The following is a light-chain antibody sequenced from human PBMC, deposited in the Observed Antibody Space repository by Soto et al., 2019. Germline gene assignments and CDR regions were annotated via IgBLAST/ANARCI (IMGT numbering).Light chain of an antibody. V-gene: IGLV2-14*03. CDR2: DVS. CDR1: SSDVGGYNY. J-gene: IGLJ2*01. Sequence: QSALTQPASVSGSPGQSITISCTGTSSDVGGYNYVSWYQQHPGKAPKLMIYDVSYRPSGVSNRFSGSRSGNTAYLTISGLQAEDEADYYCSSYTRSSTLFGGGTKLTVL. CDR3: SSYTRSSTL.